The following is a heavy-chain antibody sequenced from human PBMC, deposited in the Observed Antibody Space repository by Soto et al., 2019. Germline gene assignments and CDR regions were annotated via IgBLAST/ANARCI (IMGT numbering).Heavy chain of an antibody. CDR1: GGTFSSSA. CDR2: IIPIVGAA. D-gene: IGHD6-19*01. J-gene: IGHJ5*02. Sequence: SAVKVSCKASGGTFSSSAVSWVRQAPGQGLEWMGGIIPIVGAANYAQKFQGRVTITADESTSTAYMELSGLRSEDTAVYYCALQAYRPSGGHYWFAPWGHGTLVTVSS. CDR3: ALQAYRPSGGHYWFAP. V-gene: IGHV1-69*13.